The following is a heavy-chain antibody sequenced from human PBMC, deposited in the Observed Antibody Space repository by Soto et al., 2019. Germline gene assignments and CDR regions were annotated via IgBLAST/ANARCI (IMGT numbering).Heavy chain of an antibody. CDR3: ARAGIAARPPYYYYYGMDV. J-gene: IGHJ6*02. Sequence: QVQLQQWGAGLLKPSETLSLTCAVYGGSFSGYYWSWIRQPPGKGLEWIGEINHSGSTNYNPSLKSRVTISVDTSKNQFSLKLSSVTAADTAVYYCARAGIAARPPYYYYYGMDVWGQGTTVTVSS. V-gene: IGHV4-34*01. D-gene: IGHD6-6*01. CDR1: GGSFSGYY. CDR2: INHSGST.